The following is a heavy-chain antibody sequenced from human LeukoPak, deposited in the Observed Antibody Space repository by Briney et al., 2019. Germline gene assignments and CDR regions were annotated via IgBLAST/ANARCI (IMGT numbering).Heavy chain of an antibody. J-gene: IGHJ4*02. CDR2: IYSGGST. CDR1: GFTVSSNY. D-gene: IGHD5-18*01. CDR3: ARDHEYSYGFSYYFDS. Sequence: GGSLRLSCAASGFTVSSNYMSWVRQAPGKGLEWVSVIYSGGSTFYADFVKGRFTISRDNSKNTLYLQMNSLRAEDTAVYYCARDHEYSYGFSYYFDSWGQGTLVTVSS. V-gene: IGHV3-66*01.